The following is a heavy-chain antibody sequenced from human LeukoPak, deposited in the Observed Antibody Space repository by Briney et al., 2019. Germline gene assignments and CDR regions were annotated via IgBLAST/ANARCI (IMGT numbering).Heavy chain of an antibody. CDR1: GFTFSSYW. Sequence: GGSLRLSCAASGFTFSSYWMNWARQAPGKGLEWVASINHNGNVNYYVDSVKGRFTISRDNSKNSLYLQMNSLRTEDTALYYCAKDIGAARPDYYYCGMDVWGQGTTVTVSS. J-gene: IGHJ6*02. CDR2: INHNGNVN. CDR3: AKDIGAARPDYYYCGMDV. V-gene: IGHV3-7*03. D-gene: IGHD6-6*01.